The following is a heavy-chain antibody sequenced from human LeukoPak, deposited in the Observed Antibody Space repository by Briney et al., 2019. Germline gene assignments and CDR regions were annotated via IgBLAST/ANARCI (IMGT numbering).Heavy chain of an antibody. Sequence: GGSLRLSCAASGFTFNSYAMHWVRQAPGKGLEWGAVISYDGSNKYYADSVKGRFTISRDNSKNTLYLQMNSLRAEDTAVYYCARGLHYDILTGYLQFDYWGQGTLVTVSS. J-gene: IGHJ4*02. D-gene: IGHD3-9*01. CDR1: GFTFNSYA. CDR3: ARGLHYDILTGYLQFDY. V-gene: IGHV3-30*04. CDR2: ISYDGSNK.